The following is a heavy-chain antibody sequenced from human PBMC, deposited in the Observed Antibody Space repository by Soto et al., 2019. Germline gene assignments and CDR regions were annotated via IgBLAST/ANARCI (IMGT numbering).Heavy chain of an antibody. J-gene: IGHJ6*02. D-gene: IGHD5-18*01. CDR1: GGSISSGSYY. CDR3: ARSDLTEYSYGTDHTKREHYGMDV. CDR2: IYYTGST. Sequence: PSETLSLTCTVSGGSISSGSYYWSWILQHPGKGLEWIGYIYYTGSTYYNPSLKSRVTISVDTSKNQFSLKLRSVTAADTAVYYGARSDLTEYSYGTDHTKREHYGMDVWGQGTTVTVSS. V-gene: IGHV4-31*03.